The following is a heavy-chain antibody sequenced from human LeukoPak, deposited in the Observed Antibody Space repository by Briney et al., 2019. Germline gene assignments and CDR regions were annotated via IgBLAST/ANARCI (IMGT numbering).Heavy chain of an antibody. CDR2: ISYDGSNK. Sequence: GGSLRLSCAASGFTFSTYAMSWVRQAPGKGLEWVAVISYDGSNKYYADSVKGRFTISRDNSKNTLYLQMNSLRAEDTAVYYCARRYDILTGYYTGSYYFDYWGQGTLVTVSS. J-gene: IGHJ4*02. V-gene: IGHV3-30-3*01. D-gene: IGHD3-9*01. CDR3: ARRYDILTGYYTGSYYFDY. CDR1: GFTFSTYA.